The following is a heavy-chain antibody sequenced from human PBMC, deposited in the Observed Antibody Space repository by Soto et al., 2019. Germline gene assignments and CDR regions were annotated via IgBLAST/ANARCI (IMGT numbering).Heavy chain of an antibody. CDR1: GYTFTSYG. Sequence: ASVKVSCKASGYTFTSYGISWVRQAPGQGLEWMGWISAYNGNTNYAQKLQGRVTMTTDTSTSTAYMELRSLRSEDTAVYYCARPYDFWSGSGPFDYWGQGTLVTVSS. CDR2: ISAYNGNT. V-gene: IGHV1-18*01. CDR3: ARPYDFWSGSGPFDY. J-gene: IGHJ4*02. D-gene: IGHD3-3*01.